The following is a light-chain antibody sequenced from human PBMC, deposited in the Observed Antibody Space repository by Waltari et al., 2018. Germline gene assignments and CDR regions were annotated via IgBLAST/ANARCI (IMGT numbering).Light chain of an antibody. CDR3: QQYNNWPPYT. V-gene: IGKV3-15*01. CDR2: NTS. CDR1: QSVSSS. Sequence: ETVMTQSPATLYVSPGERVTLSCRASQSVSSSLAWFQQKPGQAPRLLIYNTSTRKSGTPARFSGSGSGTEFTLTINSLRSEDFAIYYCQQYNNWPPYTFGQGTRLEMK. J-gene: IGKJ2*01.